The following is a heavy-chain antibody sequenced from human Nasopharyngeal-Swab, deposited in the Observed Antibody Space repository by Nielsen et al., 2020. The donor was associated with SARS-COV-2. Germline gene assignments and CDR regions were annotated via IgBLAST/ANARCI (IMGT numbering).Heavy chain of an antibody. J-gene: IGHJ6*03. CDR2: IYPDDSDT. Sequence: GGSLRLSCKGSGYSFTTFWITWVRQMPGKGLEWMGIIYPDDSDTRYSPSFQGQVTFSVDKSTSTAYLQWSSLKASDTATYYCPRLRGSAFYYYYLDVWGKGTTVTVSS. CDR3: PRLRGSAFYYYYLDV. V-gene: IGHV5-51*01. CDR1: GYSFTTFW. D-gene: IGHD2-15*01.